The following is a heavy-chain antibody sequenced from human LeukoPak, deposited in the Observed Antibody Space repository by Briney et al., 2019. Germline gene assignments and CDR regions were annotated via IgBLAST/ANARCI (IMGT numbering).Heavy chain of an antibody. CDR3: ARHLGAAGVLRFDP. Sequence: SETLSLTCTVSGGSISNIHWSWIRQPPGKGLEWIGYIYYTGSTNYNPSLKSRVTMLIDTSMNHFSLTLTSVTAADTAVYYCARHLGAAGVLRFDPWGQGTLVTVSS. CDR2: IYYTGST. D-gene: IGHD3-3*01. CDR1: GGSISNIH. J-gene: IGHJ5*02. V-gene: IGHV4-59*08.